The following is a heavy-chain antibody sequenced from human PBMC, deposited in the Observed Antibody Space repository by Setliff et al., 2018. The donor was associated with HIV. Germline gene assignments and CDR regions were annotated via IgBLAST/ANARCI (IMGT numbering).Heavy chain of an antibody. V-gene: IGHV4-39*01. Sequence: SETLSLTCTVSGGSISSSSYYWGWIRQPPGKGLEWIGSIYYSGSTYYNPSLKGLVTISVDTSKNQFTLNVNSVTAADTAVYDCASYGVGSENDAFRVWGQGTMVTVSS. D-gene: IGHD4-17*01. CDR3: ASYGVGSENDAFRV. CDR1: GGSISSSSYY. J-gene: IGHJ3*01. CDR2: IYYSGST.